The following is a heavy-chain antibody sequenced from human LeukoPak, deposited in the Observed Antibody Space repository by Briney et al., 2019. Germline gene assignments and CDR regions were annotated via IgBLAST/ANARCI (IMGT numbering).Heavy chain of an antibody. CDR2: IYYSGST. CDR1: GGSISSSSYY. V-gene: IGHV4-39*07. CDR3: ATSQYQLLPSYYYYMDV. J-gene: IGHJ6*03. D-gene: IGHD2-2*01. Sequence: SETPSLTCTVSGGSISSSSYYWGWIRQPPGKGLEWIGSIYYSGSTYYNPSLKSRVTISVDTSKNQFSLKLSSVTAADTAVDYCATSQYQLLPSYYYYMDVWGKGTTVTVSS.